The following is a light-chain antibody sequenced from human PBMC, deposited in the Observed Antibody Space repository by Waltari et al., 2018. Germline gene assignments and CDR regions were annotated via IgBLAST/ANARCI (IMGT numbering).Light chain of an antibody. V-gene: IGKV2-30*02. CDR2: KVS. CDR3: QQYYSTPRT. CDR1: QSLVHSDGNTY. Sequence: VLTQSPLSLPVSPGEPASISCKSSQSLVHSDGNTYLNWFHQRPGQSPRVLIFKVSNRDSGVPDRFSGSGSGTDFTLKISRVEAEDVGVYYCQQYYSTPRTFGQGTKVEIK. J-gene: IGKJ1*01.